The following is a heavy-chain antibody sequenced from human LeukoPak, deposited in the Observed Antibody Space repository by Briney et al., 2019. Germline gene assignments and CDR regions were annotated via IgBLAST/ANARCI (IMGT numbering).Heavy chain of an antibody. Sequence: GGSLRLSCAASGFTFSTYAMSWVRQAPGKGLAWVASVKSDGAGTHYADSVKGRFTISRDNAKNSLYLQMNNLRAEDTAVYYCAKDHQWELPAYFDYWGQGTLVTVSS. CDR1: GFTFSTYA. V-gene: IGHV3-23*01. CDR3: AKDHQWELPAYFDY. D-gene: IGHD1-26*01. CDR2: VKSDGAGT. J-gene: IGHJ4*02.